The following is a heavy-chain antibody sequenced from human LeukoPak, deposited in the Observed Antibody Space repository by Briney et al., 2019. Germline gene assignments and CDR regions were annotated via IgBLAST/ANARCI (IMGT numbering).Heavy chain of an antibody. V-gene: IGHV3-30*18. CDR3: AKGHSSSWCDY. J-gene: IGHJ4*02. CDR1: GFTFSSYG. CDR2: ISYDGSNK. Sequence: GGSLRLSCAASGFTFSSYGMHWVRQAPGKGLEWVAVISYDGSNKYYADSVKGRSTISRDNSKNTLYLQMNSLRAENTAVYYCAKGHSSSWCDYWGQGTLVTVSS. D-gene: IGHD6-13*01.